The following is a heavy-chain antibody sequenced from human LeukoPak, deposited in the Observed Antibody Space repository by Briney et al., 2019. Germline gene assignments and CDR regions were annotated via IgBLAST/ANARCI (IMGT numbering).Heavy chain of an antibody. CDR1: GFTFSDYY. CDR3: ARAISYDFWSGYYHAPGY. V-gene: IGHV3-11*01. D-gene: IGHD3-3*01. Sequence: PGGSLRLSCAASGFTFSDYYMSWIRQAPGKGLEWVSYISSSGSTIYYADSVKGRFSISRDNAKNSLSLQMNSLRAEDTAVYLCARAISYDFWSGYYHAPGYWGQGTLVTVSS. J-gene: IGHJ4*02. CDR2: ISSSGSTI.